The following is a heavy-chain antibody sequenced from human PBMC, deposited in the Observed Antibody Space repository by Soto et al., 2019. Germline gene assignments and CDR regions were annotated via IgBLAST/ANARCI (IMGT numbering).Heavy chain of an antibody. CDR2: ISSSSSYI. J-gene: IGHJ1*01. CDR1: GFTFSSYS. Sequence: GGSLRLSCAASGFTFSSYSMNWVRQAPGKGLEWVSSISSSSSYIYYADSVKGRFTISRDNAKNSLYLQMNSLRAEDTAVYYCARDSPPYSSSEYFQHWGQGTLVTVSS. D-gene: IGHD6-6*01. CDR3: ARDSPPYSSSEYFQH. V-gene: IGHV3-21*01.